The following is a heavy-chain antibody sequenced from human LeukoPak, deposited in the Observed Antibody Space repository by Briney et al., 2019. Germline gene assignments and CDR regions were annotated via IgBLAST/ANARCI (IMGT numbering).Heavy chain of an antibody. V-gene: IGHV3-20*04. J-gene: IGHJ4*02. CDR3: ARNKYSSSWYGTFDY. CDR2: INWNGGST. Sequence: PGGSLRLSXAASGFTFDDYGMSWVRQAPGKGLEWVSGINWNGGSTCYADSVKGRFTISRDNAKNSLYLQMNSLRAEDTALYYCARNKYSSSWYGTFDYWGQGTLVTVSS. CDR1: GFTFDDYG. D-gene: IGHD6-13*01.